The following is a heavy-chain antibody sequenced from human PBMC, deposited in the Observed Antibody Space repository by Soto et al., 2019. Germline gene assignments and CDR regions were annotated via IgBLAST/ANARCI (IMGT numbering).Heavy chain of an antibody. J-gene: IGHJ6*03. Sequence: QVQLVESGGGVVQPGRSLRLSCAASGFTFSSYGMHWVRQAPGKGLEWVAVIWYDGSNKYYADSVKGRFTISRDNSKNTVYLKMNSLRAGDTAVYYCARRGYDILTGYYNYYYCMDVWGKGTTVTVSS. V-gene: IGHV3-33*01. CDR3: ARRGYDILTGYYNYYYCMDV. CDR2: IWYDGSNK. D-gene: IGHD3-9*01. CDR1: GFTFSSYG.